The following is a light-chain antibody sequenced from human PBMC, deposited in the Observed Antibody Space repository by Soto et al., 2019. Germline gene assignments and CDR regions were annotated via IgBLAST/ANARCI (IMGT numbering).Light chain of an antibody. Sequence: QSALTQPASVSGSPGQSITISCTGTSTDVGTYNLVSWYQQHPGEAPKFMIYEVSKRPSGVSNRFSGSKSGNTASLTISGLQAEDEADYYCCSYAGSSTLYVLGTGTKVTVL. J-gene: IGLJ1*01. V-gene: IGLV2-23*02. CDR1: STDVGTYNL. CDR2: EVS. CDR3: CSYAGSSTLYV.